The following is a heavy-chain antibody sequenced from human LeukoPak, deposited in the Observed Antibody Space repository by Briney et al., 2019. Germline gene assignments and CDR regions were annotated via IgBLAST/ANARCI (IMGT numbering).Heavy chain of an antibody. V-gene: IGHV4-4*02. CDR3: TRESGAFSPFGF. D-gene: IGHD1-26*01. CDR1: GGSILSTNW. Sequence: SGTLSLTCAVSGGSILSTNWWSWVRQPPGKGLEWIGEVHLNGATNYNPSVEGLVTMSIDKYKNHLSLEVISVTAADTAMYYCTRESGAFSPFGFWGQGTLVTVSS. J-gene: IGHJ4*02. CDR2: VHLNGAT.